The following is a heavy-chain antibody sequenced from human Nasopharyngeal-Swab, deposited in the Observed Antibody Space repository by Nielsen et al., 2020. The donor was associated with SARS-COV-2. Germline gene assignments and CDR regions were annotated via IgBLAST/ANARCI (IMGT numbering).Heavy chain of an antibody. D-gene: IGHD2-15*01. CDR3: AKDLTPPSFVVVVAATPIAFDI. J-gene: IGHJ3*02. Sequence: SETLSLTCTVSGGSISSSSYYWGWIRQPPGKGLEWIGSIYYSGSTYYNPSLKSRVTISVDTSKNQFSLKLSSVTAADTAVYYCAKDLTPPSFVVVVAATPIAFDIWGQGTMVTVSS. V-gene: IGHV4-39*02. CDR2: IYYSGST. CDR1: GGSISSSSYY.